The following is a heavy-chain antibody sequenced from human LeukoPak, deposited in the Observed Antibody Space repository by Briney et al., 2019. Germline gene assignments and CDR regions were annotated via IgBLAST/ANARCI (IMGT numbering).Heavy chain of an antibody. CDR1: GYTFTDYY. D-gene: IGHD7-27*01. J-gene: IGHJ3*02. CDR3: ARTQLGRAFDI. Sequence: ASVTVSCTASGYTFTDYYIHWVRRAPGQGLEYLGWINPNSGCADSAQKLQGRVTMTRDTSINTAYMDLRSLTSDDTAVYYCARTQLGRAFDIWGQGTMVSVSS. V-gene: IGHV1-2*02. CDR2: INPNSGCA.